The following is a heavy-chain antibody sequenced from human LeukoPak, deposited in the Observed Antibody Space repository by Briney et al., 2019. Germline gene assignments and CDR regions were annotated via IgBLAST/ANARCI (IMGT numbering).Heavy chain of an antibody. CDR3: ARDFCPSNGGSDWFDP. CDR1: GYTFTNYG. D-gene: IGHD2-15*01. V-gene: IGHV1-18*01. J-gene: IGHJ5*02. Sequence: ASVKVSCKASGYTFTNYGISWVRQAPGQGLEWMGWISTYHGYTNYAHQLQGRVTMTTDTATSTVYMELRSLRSDDTAVYYCARDFCPSNGGSDWFDPWGQGTLVTVSS. CDR2: ISTYHGYT.